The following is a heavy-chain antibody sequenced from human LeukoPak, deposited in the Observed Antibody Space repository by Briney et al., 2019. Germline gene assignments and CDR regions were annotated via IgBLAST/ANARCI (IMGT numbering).Heavy chain of an antibody. V-gene: IGHV4-39*07. CDR3: KKSAGYGLIRI. Sequence: SETLSLTCSVSGDSITGYYWGWIRQPPGKGLDWIGNIYYTGNTYYNSSLKTRVTISLDTSKNQFSLKVISMTAADTAAYYCKKSAGYGLIRICGRGTMVTVSS. CDR1: GDSITGYY. CDR2: IYYTGNT. D-gene: IGHD3-9*01. J-gene: IGHJ3*02.